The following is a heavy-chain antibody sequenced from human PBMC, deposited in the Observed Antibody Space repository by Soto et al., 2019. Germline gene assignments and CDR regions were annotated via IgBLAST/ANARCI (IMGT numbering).Heavy chain of an antibody. CDR1: GGSVSSGTHY. CDR2: IYYSGNT. CDR3: ARLSHVFCSAGSCTSFDS. Sequence: SETLSLTCTVSGGSVSSGTHYWSWIRQPPGKELEWIGYIYYSGNTNYNPSLKSRVTLSVDTSKNQFSLSLSSVTAADTAVYFCARLSHVFCSAGSCTSFDSWGQGTLVTVSS. D-gene: IGHD2-15*01. V-gene: IGHV4-61*01. J-gene: IGHJ4*02.